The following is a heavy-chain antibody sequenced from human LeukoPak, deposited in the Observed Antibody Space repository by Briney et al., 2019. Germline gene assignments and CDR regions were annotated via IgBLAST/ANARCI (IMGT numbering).Heavy chain of an antibody. CDR2: ISGSGGST. J-gene: IGHJ1*01. CDR1: GFTLSTYW. D-gene: IGHD3-10*01. V-gene: IGHV3-23*01. Sequence: RAGGSLRLSCAASGFTLSTYWMSWVRQAQGKGLEWVAAISGSGGSTYYADSVKGRFTISRDNSKTTLYLQMTGLRAEDTAVYYCPKVDFLSFGEHWGQGPLVTVSS. CDR3: PKVDFLSFGEH.